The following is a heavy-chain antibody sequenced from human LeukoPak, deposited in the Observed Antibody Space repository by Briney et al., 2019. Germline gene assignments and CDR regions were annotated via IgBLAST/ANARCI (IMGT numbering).Heavy chain of an antibody. CDR3: ATKSPYYMDF. J-gene: IGHJ6*03. CDR2: IYHSGST. CDR1: GYSMSSGYY. Sequence: SETLSLTCAVSGYSMSSGYYWGWIRQSPGKGLEWIGSIYHSGSTYYNPSLKSRVTISVDTSKNQFSLKLRSVTAADTAVYYCATKSPYYMDFWGKGTTVTVSS. V-gene: IGHV4-38-2*01.